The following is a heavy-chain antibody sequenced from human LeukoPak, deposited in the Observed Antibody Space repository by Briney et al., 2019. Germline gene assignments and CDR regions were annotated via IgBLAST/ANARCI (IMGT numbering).Heavy chain of an antibody. CDR1: GYTFTNYY. Sequence: ASVKVSCKASGYTFTNYYVHWVRQAPGQGLERIGMINPSGGGTTYAQKLQGRVTMTRDTPTSTLYKEVSILRSEDTAVYYCARENGGEDYWGQGTLVTVSS. V-gene: IGHV1-46*01. CDR2: INPSGGGT. D-gene: IGHD2-21*01. J-gene: IGHJ4*02. CDR3: ARENGGEDY.